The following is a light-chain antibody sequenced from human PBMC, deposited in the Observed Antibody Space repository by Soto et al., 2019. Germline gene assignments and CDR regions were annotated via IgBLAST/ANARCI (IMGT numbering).Light chain of an antibody. Sequence: QSALTQPRSVSGSPGQSVVISCTGTSNDVGAYNYVSWYQQHPGKAPKLVVYDVSWRPSGVPARFSGSKSGNTASLTISGLQAEDEADYFCCSYAGSSTLDVFGTGTKLTVL. CDR2: DVS. V-gene: IGLV2-11*01. CDR1: SNDVGAYNY. CDR3: CSYAGSSTLDV. J-gene: IGLJ1*01.